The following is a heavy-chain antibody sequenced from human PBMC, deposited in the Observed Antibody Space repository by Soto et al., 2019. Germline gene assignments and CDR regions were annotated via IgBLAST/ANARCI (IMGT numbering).Heavy chain of an antibody. D-gene: IGHD6-19*01. Sequence: VKVSCKASGGTFSSYAISWVRQAPGQGLEWMGGIIPIFGTANYAQKFQGRVTITADESTSTAYMELSSLRSEDTAVYYCARDAVAGTGRHYYYGMDVWGQGTTVTVSS. CDR3: ARDAVAGTGRHYYYGMDV. V-gene: IGHV1-69*13. J-gene: IGHJ6*02. CDR2: IIPIFGTA. CDR1: GGTFSSYA.